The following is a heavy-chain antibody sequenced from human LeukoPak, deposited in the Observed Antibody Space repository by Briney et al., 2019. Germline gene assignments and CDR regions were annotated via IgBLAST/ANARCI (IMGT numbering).Heavy chain of an antibody. J-gene: IGHJ5*02. CDR2: IYYSGST. Sequence: SQTLSLTCTVSGGSISSGGYYWSWIRQHPGKGLEGIGYIYYSGSTYYNPSLKSRVTISVDTSKNQFSLKLSSVTAADTAVYYCAGKYYDSQWGWLDPWGQGTLVTVSS. CDR1: GGSISSGGYY. CDR3: AGKYYDSQWGWLDP. D-gene: IGHD3-22*01. V-gene: IGHV4-31*03.